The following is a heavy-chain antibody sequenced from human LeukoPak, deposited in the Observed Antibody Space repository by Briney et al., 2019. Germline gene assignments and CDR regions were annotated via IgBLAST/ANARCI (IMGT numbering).Heavy chain of an antibody. CDR3: ARDSCGGDCSFDY. V-gene: IGHV4-59*01. J-gene: IGHJ4*02. Sequence: SETLSLTCTVSGGSISSYYWSWIRQPPGKGLEWIGYIYYSGSANYNPSLKSRVTISVDTSKNQFSLKLSSVTAADTAVYDCARDSCGGDCSFDYWGQGTLVTVSS. D-gene: IGHD2-21*02. CDR2: IYYSGSA. CDR1: GGSISSYY.